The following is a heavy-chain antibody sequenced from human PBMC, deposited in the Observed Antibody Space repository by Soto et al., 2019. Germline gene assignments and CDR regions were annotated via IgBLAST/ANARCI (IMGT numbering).Heavy chain of an antibody. CDR3: ARDPAAAAYCFDY. J-gene: IGHJ4*02. Sequence: ASVKVSCKASGYTFTNYAIHWVRQTPGQRLEWMGWINADNGNTKYSQKFQGRVTITRDTYASTAYMELSSLRSEDTAVYYCARDPAAAAYCFDYWGQGTLVTVSS. CDR2: INADNGNT. CDR1: GYTFTNYA. V-gene: IGHV1-3*01. D-gene: IGHD6-13*01.